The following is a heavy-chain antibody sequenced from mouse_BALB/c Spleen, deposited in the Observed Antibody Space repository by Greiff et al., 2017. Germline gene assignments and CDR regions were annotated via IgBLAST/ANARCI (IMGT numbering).Heavy chain of an antibody. V-gene: IGHV2-2*02. Sequence: VMLVESGPGLVQPSQSLSITCTVSGFSLTSYGVHWVRQSPGKGLEWLGVIWSGGSTDYNAAFISRLSISKDNSKSQVFFKMNSLQANDTAIYYCARYGNYALYYAMDYWGQGTSVTVSS. CDR1: GFSLTSYG. J-gene: IGHJ4*01. CDR2: IWSGGST. CDR3: ARYGNYALYYAMDY. D-gene: IGHD2-10*02.